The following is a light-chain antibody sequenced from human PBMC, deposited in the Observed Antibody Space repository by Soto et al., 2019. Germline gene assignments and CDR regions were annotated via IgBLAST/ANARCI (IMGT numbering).Light chain of an antibody. CDR3: QQYYNWPT. V-gene: IGKV3-15*01. CDR2: GAS. CDR1: QSVRSN. Sequence: EIVMTQSPATLSVSPGERATLSCRASQSVRSNLAWHQQKPGQAPRLLIYGASTRATGIPARFSGSGSGTEFTLTISSLQSEELAVYYCQQYYNWPTFGQGTKVDIK. J-gene: IGKJ1*01.